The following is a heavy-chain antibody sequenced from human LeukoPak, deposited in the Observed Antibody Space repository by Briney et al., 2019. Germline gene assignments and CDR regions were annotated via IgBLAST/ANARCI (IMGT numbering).Heavy chain of an antibody. CDR3: ARAVSTGTVDY. CDR1: GFTFSIYW. D-gene: IGHD6-13*01. J-gene: IGHJ4*02. Sequence: GGSLRLSCAPSGFTFSIYWMSWVRQAPGKGLKWVANINQDGSEKYYVDSVMGRFTISRDNDKNSLYLQMNSLRAEDTALYYCARAVSTGTVDYWGQGTLVTVSS. CDR2: INQDGSEK. V-gene: IGHV3-7*01.